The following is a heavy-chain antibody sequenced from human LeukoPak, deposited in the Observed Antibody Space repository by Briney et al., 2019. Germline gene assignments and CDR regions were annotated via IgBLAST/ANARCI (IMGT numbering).Heavy chain of an antibody. Sequence: GASVKVSCKASGYTFTGYYMRWVRQAPGQGLEWMGWINPNSGGTNYAQKFQGRVTMTRDTSISTAYMELSRLRSDDTAVYYCARDDCSGGSCSFDYWGQGTLVTVSS. CDR2: INPNSGGT. D-gene: IGHD2-15*01. CDR1: GYTFTGYY. V-gene: IGHV1-2*02. CDR3: ARDDCSGGSCSFDY. J-gene: IGHJ4*02.